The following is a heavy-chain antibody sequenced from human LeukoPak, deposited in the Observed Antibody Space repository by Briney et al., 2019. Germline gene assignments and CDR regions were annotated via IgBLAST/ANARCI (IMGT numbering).Heavy chain of an antibody. V-gene: IGHV1-46*01. CDR2: INPSGGST. Sequence: ASVKVSCKASGYTFTSYYMHWVRQAPGQGLEWMGIINPSGGSTSYAQKLQGRVTMNRDTYTSTVYMELSSLRSEDTAVYYCAREGSSYGLYWGQGTLVTVSS. D-gene: IGHD5-18*01. CDR1: GYTFTSYY. CDR3: AREGSSYGLY. J-gene: IGHJ4*02.